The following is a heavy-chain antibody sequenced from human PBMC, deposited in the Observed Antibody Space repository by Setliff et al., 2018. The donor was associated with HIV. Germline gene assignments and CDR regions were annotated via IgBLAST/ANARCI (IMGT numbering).Heavy chain of an antibody. CDR3: VRDLTTIVTRKVFDI. CDR2: ISYDGSNK. V-gene: IGHV3-30*04. J-gene: IGHJ3*02. Sequence: GGSLRLSCAASGFTFSSYAMHWVRQAPGKGLEWVAVISYDGSNKYYADSVKGRFTISRDNSKNTLYLQMNSLRADDTAVYYCVRDLTTIVTRKVFDIWGQGTMVTVSS. CDR1: GFTFSSYA. D-gene: IGHD4-4*01.